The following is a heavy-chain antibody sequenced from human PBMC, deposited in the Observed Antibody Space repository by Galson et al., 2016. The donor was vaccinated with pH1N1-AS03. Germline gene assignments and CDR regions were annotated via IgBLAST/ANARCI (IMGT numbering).Heavy chain of an antibody. CDR2: IYPSDSDA. CDR1: GYLFTNYW. CDR3: ARHASPTILSYHFDS. V-gene: IGHV5-51*01. D-gene: IGHD1-26*01. Sequence: QSGAEVKQPGESLKISCKASGYLFTNYWIAWMRQMPGKGLEWMGIIYPSDSDARYSPSFQGQVTFSADKSTSTAYLHLTTLKAADSAIYYCARHASPTILSYHFDSWGRGTLFTVSS. J-gene: IGHJ4*02.